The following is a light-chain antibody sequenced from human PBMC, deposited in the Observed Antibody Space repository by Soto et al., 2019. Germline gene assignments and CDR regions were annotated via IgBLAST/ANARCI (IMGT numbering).Light chain of an antibody. J-gene: IGKJ1*01. Sequence: EIVLTQSPGTLSLSPGERATLSCRASQSVSSNLAWYQQKPGQAPRLLIYGASTRATGIPARFSGGGSGTEFTLTISSLQSEDFAVYYCQQYNNWPRTFGQGTEVEIK. CDR1: QSVSSN. CDR3: QQYNNWPRT. CDR2: GAS. V-gene: IGKV3-15*01.